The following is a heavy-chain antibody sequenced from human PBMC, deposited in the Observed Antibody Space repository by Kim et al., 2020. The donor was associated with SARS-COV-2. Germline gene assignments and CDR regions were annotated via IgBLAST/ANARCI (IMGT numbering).Heavy chain of an antibody. CDR2: IYSADNT. CDR3: ASARSGSFSLQTHFDY. CDR1: GFTVSSNY. D-gene: IGHD2-15*01. V-gene: IGHV3-53*01. J-gene: IGHJ4*02. Sequence: GGSLRLYCAASGFTVSSNYMSWVRQAPGKGLEWVSIIYSADNTYYTDSVKGRFTVSRDNSKNTVYLQMNSLRVEDTAIYYCASARSGSFSLQTHFDYWGQGTLVTVS.